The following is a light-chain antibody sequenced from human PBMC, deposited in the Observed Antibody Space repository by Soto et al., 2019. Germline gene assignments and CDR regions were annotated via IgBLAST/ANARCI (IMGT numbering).Light chain of an antibody. Sequence: DIQMTQSPSTLSASVGDRVTITCRASQSISSWLAWYQQKPGKAPKLLIYKASSLESGVPSRFSCSGSGTEFTLTISSLQPDDFATYYCQQYNSYSPPLTFGGGTKVEIK. V-gene: IGKV1-5*03. CDR3: QQYNSYSPPLT. CDR2: KAS. J-gene: IGKJ4*01. CDR1: QSISSW.